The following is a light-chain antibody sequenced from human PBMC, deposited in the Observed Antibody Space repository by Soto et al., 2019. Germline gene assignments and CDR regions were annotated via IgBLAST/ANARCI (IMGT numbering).Light chain of an antibody. V-gene: IGKV3-20*01. CDR1: QSVSISS. J-gene: IGKJ1*01. CDR2: GAS. CDR3: QQYGSSPRT. Sequence: EIVLPQSPGTLSLSPGARAALSCRASQSVSISSLAWYQQKGGQAPRLLIHGASSRATGIPDRFSGSGSGTDFTLTISRLEPEDFAVYYCQQYGSSPRTFGQGTKVGIK.